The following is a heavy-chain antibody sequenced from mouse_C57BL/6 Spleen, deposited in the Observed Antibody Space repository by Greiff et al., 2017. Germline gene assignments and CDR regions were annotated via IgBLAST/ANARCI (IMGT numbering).Heavy chain of an antibody. J-gene: IGHJ4*01. V-gene: IGHV2-5*01. Sequence: VKLVESGPGLVQPSQSLSITCTVSGFSLTSYGVHWVRQSPGKGLEWLGVIWRGGSTDYNAAFMSRLSITKDNSKSQVFFKMNSLQADDTAIYYCAKGGNYYSNYDAMDYWGQGTSVTVSS. D-gene: IGHD2-5*01. CDR1: GFSLTSYG. CDR2: IWRGGST. CDR3: AKGGNYYSNYDAMDY.